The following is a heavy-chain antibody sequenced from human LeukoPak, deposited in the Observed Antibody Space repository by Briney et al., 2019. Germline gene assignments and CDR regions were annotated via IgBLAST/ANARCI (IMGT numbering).Heavy chain of an antibody. D-gene: IGHD2/OR15-2a*01. V-gene: IGHV4-59*08. CDR3: ARGELEAFDI. CDR2: IYYSGST. J-gene: IGHJ3*02. CDR1: GGSISSYY. Sequence: SETLSLTCTVSGGSISSYYWSWIRQPPGKGLEWIGYIYYSGSTNYNPSPKSRVTISVDTSKNQFSLKLSSVTAADTAVYYCARGELEAFDIWGQGTMVTVSS.